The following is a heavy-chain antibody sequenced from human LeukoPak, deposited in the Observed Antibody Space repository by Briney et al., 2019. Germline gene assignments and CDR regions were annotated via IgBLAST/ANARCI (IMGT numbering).Heavy chain of an antibody. V-gene: IGHV1-18*01. CDR3: ARGQPIWFGEPSAAFDI. CDR1: GYTFTSYG. CDR2: ISAYNGNT. J-gene: IGHJ3*02. D-gene: IGHD3-10*01. Sequence: WASVKVSCKASGYTFTSYGISWVRQAPGQGLEWMGWISAYNGNTNYAQKLQGRVTMTTDTSTSTAYMELRSLRSDDTAVYYCARGQPIWFGEPSAAFDIWGQGTMVTVSS.